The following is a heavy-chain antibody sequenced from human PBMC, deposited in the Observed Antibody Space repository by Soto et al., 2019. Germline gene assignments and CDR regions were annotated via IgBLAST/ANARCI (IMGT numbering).Heavy chain of an antibody. J-gene: IGHJ4*02. V-gene: IGHV2-5*02. CDR2: IYWDDDK. D-gene: IGHD6-13*01. CDR3: ARIRVAAARREGVEFGY. CDR1: GFSLSTSGVG. Sequence: SGPTLVNPTQTLTLTCTFSGFSLSTSGVGVGWIRQPPGKALEWLALIYWDDDKRYSPSLKSRLTITKNTSKNQVVLTMTNLDPVDTATYYFARIRVAAARREGVEFGYWGQGTLVTVSS.